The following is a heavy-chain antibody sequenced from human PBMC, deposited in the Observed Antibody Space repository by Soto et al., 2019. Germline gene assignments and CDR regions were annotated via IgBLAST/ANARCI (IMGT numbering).Heavy chain of an antibody. D-gene: IGHD3-16*01. CDR3: ARDRSHYIWGMSRTYAMDV. J-gene: IGHJ6*02. V-gene: IGHV4-31*03. CDR2: IHYSGST. CDR1: GGSISSSNYY. Sequence: SETLSLTCSVSGGSISSSNYYWSWIRQLPGKGLEWIGSIHYSGSTHYNPSLKSRLTISLDMSENQFSLKLSSVTAADTAVYFCARDRSHYIWGMSRTYAMDVWGQGTTVTVSS.